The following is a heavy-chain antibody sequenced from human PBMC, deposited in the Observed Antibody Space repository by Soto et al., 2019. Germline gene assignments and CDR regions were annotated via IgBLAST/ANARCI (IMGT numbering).Heavy chain of an antibody. CDR2: IGTAGDT. D-gene: IGHD3-10*01. V-gene: IGHV3-13*01. CDR3: VTGNGYFDY. Sequence: SLRLSSAASGFTISSYATHWVRQPTGKGLECVSTIGTAGDTYYLDSVKGRFTISREDAKSSLYLQMNSLRAGDTAVYYCVTGNGYFDYLGQGTLVTVSS. J-gene: IGHJ4*02. CDR1: GFTISSYA.